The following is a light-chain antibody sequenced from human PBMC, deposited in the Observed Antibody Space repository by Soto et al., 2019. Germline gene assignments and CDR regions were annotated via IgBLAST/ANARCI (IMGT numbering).Light chain of an antibody. CDR1: YSNIGSNT. CDR3: AAWDDSLNGPV. V-gene: IGLV1-44*01. J-gene: IGLJ1*01. Sequence: QSVLTQPPSASGTPGQRVTISCSGSYSNIGSNTVNWFQQLPGTAPKLLIFSLNQRPSGVPDRFSGSKSGTSASLAISGLQSEDEADYYCAAWDDSLNGPVFGTGTKVTVL. CDR2: SLN.